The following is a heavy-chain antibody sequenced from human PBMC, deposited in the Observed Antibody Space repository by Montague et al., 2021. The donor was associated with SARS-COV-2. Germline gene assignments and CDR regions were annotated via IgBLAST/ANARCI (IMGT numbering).Heavy chain of an antibody. D-gene: IGHD3-10*01. Sequence: SLRLSCAASGFTFRTYEMNWVRQAPGEGLEWVSYISSSGSTIYYADPVKGRFTISRDSAKNSLYLQMNSLRAEDTAVYYCARDGRFGELDYWGQGTLVTVST. CDR3: ARDGRFGELDY. V-gene: IGHV3-48*03. CDR2: ISSSGSTI. J-gene: IGHJ4*02. CDR1: GFTFRTYE.